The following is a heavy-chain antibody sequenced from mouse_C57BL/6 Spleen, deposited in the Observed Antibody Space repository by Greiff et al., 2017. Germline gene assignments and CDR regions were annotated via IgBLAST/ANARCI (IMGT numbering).Heavy chain of an antibody. CDR2: IRNKANGYTT. V-gene: IGHV7-3*01. J-gene: IGHJ2*01. CDR1: GFTFTDYY. D-gene: IGHD6-1*01. Sequence: EVKVVESGGGLVQPGGSLSLSCAASGFTFTDYYMSWVRQPPGKALEWLGFIRNKANGYTTEYSASVKGRFTISRDNSQSILYLQMNALRAEDSATYYCARSTYYFDYWGQGTTLTVSS. CDR3: ARSTYYFDY.